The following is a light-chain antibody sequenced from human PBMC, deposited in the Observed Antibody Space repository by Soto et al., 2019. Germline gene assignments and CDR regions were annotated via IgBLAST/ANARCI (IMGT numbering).Light chain of an antibody. CDR2: DAS. V-gene: IGKV3-11*01. CDR1: QNVNSNH. J-gene: IGKJ5*01. CDR3: QQRSNWPPIT. Sequence: EIVLTQSPGTLSLSPGERATLSCRASQNVNSNHIAWYQQKPGQAPRLLIYDASKRATGIPARFSGSGSGTDFTLTISSLEPEDFAIYYCQQRSNWPPITFGQGTRLEIK.